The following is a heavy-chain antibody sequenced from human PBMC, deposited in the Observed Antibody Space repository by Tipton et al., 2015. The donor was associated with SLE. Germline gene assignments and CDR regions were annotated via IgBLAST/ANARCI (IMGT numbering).Heavy chain of an antibody. Sequence: TLSLTCEVSGYSISSDYYWGWIRQPPGEGLEWIGSMFHSGTTYVNPSPKSRVTISVDTSKNQFSLKVSSVTAADTAVYYCARESNYDFWSGMNYYFYFMDVWGKGTTVTVSS. J-gene: IGHJ6*03. CDR1: GYSISSDYY. D-gene: IGHD3-3*01. CDR2: MFHSGTT. CDR3: ARESNYDFWSGMNYYFYFMDV. V-gene: IGHV4-38-2*02.